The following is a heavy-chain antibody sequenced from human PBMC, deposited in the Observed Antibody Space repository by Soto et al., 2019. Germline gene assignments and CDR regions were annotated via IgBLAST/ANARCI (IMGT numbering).Heavy chain of an antibody. D-gene: IGHD3-16*01. CDR2: ISYDGSNK. CDR3: AKDRVESGMGEIDY. CDR1: RFTFSSHG. Sequence: GGSLRLSCAASRFTFSSHGMHWVRQAPGKGLEWVAIISYDGSNKYYADSVKGRFTISRDNSKGTLYLQMNSLRAEDTAIYYCAKDRVESGMGEIDYWGQGNLVTVSS. J-gene: IGHJ4*02. V-gene: IGHV3-30*18.